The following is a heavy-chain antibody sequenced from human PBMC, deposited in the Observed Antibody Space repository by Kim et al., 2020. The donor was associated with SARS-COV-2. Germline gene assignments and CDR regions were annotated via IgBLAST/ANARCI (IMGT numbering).Heavy chain of an antibody. Sequence: GRFTISRDNAKNSLYLQMNSLRAEDTAVYYCARYGDPNYYDSSRFPFFDYWGQGTLVTVSS. D-gene: IGHD3-22*01. V-gene: IGHV3-11*03. CDR3: ARYGDPNYYDSSRFPFFDY. J-gene: IGHJ4*02.